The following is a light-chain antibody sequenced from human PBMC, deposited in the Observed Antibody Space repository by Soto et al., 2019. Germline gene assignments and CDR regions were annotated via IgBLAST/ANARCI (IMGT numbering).Light chain of an antibody. CDR1: SSNIGSNA. CDR2: TDN. J-gene: IGLJ1*01. CDR3: AAWYGSLNADV. Sequence: QSVLTQPPSASGTPGQRVTISCSGSSSNIGSNAVNWYQQFPGTAPKLLIYTDNQRPSGVPDRFSGSKSGTSASLAISGLQSEDEADYFCAAWYGSLNADVFGTGTKVTVL. V-gene: IGLV1-44*01.